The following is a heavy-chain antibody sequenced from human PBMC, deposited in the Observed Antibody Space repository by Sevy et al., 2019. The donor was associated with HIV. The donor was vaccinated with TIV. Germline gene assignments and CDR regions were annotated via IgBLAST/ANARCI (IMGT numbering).Heavy chain of an antibody. J-gene: IGHJ4*02. CDR2: IYSGGST. V-gene: IGHV3-53*01. CDR3: ARDIGYSSGWYYFDY. Sequence: GGSLRLSCAASGFTVSSNYMSWVRQAPGKGLEWVSVIYSGGSTYYADSVKGRFTISRDNSKKTLYLQMNSLRAEDTAVYYCARDIGYSSGWYYFDYWGQGTLVTVSS. CDR1: GFTVSSNY. D-gene: IGHD6-19*01.